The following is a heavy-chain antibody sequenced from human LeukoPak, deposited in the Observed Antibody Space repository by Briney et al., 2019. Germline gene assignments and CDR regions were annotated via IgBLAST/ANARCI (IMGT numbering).Heavy chain of an antibody. D-gene: IGHD6-13*01. J-gene: IGHJ1*01. V-gene: IGHV1-69*13. CDR2: IIPIFGTA. CDR3: ASYGAAVPFQH. Sequence: ASVKVSCKVSGYTLTELSMHWVRQAPGQGLEWMGGIIPIFGTANYAQKFQGGVTITADESTSTAYMELSSLRSEDTAVYYCASYGAAVPFQHWGQGTLVTVSS. CDR1: GYTLTELS.